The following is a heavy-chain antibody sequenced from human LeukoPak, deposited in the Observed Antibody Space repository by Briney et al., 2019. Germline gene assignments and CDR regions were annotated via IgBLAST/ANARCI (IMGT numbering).Heavy chain of an antibody. CDR3: ARVSLGGSYYYYYYMDV. J-gene: IGHJ6*03. V-gene: IGHV3-11*01. CDR1: GFTFSDYY. D-gene: IGHD1-26*01. CDR2: ISSSGSTI. Sequence: GGSLRLSCAASGFTFSDYYMSWIRQAPGKGLEWVSYISSSGSTIYYADSVKGRFTISRDNAKNPLYLQMNSLGAEDTAVYYCARVSLGGSYYYYYYMDVWGKGTTVTLPS.